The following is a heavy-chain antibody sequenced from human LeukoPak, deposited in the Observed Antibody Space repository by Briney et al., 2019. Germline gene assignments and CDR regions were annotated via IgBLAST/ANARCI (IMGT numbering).Heavy chain of an antibody. Sequence: SETLSLTCTVSGASIRGYCWIWIRQPPGKGLEWIGYIYDTGSTNYNPSLKSRVAISVDTSKIQFSLKLSSVTAADTAVYYCARATSSGLVYGEEFRVQGTLVTVSS. V-gene: IGHV4-59*08. J-gene: IGHJ4*02. CDR2: IYDTGST. CDR1: GASIRGYC. CDR3: ARATSSGLVYGEEF. D-gene: IGHD3-22*01.